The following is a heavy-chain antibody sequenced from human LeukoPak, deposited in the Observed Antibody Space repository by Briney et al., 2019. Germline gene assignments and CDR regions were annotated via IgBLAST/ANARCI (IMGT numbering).Heavy chain of an antibody. CDR3: ARIFTVTATEVDY. Sequence: SETLSLTCTVSGGSISSKSYYWGWIRQPPGKGLEWIGSIYYSGSTYYNPSLKSRVTISVDTSKNQFSLKLSSVTAADTAVYYCARIFTVTATEVDYWGQGTLVTVSS. J-gene: IGHJ4*02. D-gene: IGHD4-17*01. CDR1: GGSISSKSYY. CDR2: IYYSGST. V-gene: IGHV4-39*07.